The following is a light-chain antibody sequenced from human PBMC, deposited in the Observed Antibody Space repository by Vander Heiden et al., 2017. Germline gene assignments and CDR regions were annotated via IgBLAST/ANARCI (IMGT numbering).Light chain of an antibody. J-gene: IGKJ2*01. V-gene: IGKV3-15*01. CDR2: GAS. CDR1: QSVTSN. CDR3: QQYNNWPLYT. Sequence: EMVMTQSPATLSVSPGERATLSRRASQSVTSNLAWYQQKPGQAPRLLIYGASTRATGIPARFSGSGSGTEFTLTISSLQSEDFAVYYCQQYNNWPLYTFGQGTKLEIK.